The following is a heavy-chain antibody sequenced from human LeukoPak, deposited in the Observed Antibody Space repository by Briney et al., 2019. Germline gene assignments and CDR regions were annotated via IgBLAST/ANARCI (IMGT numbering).Heavy chain of an antibody. Sequence: GGSLRLSCAASGFTFSSYAMNWVRQAPGKGLEWLSAISGSGGSTNYADSVKGRFIISRDNSKNTLYVQVNSLGTEDTAAYYCAKGSYYDSSGSFYFDYWGQGTLVTVSS. J-gene: IGHJ4*02. D-gene: IGHD3-22*01. V-gene: IGHV3-23*01. CDR2: ISGSGGST. CDR3: AKGSYYDSSGSFYFDY. CDR1: GFTFSSYA.